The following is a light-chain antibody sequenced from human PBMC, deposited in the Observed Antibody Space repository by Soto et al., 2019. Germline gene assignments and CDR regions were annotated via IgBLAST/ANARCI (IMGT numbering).Light chain of an antibody. J-gene: IGKJ4*01. V-gene: IGKV3-20*01. Sequence: EIVLTQTPGTLSLSPGERATVSCRASQSVRSSYLAWYQQKPGQAPRLLIYGASSRATGIPDRFSGSGSGTDFTLTISRLEPEDFAVYYCQQYGRSPLTFGGGTKVDI. CDR1: QSVRSSY. CDR2: GAS. CDR3: QQYGRSPLT.